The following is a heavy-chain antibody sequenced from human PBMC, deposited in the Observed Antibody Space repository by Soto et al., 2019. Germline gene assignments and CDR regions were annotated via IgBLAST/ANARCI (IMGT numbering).Heavy chain of an antibody. CDR3: ARYSGYDYPTGGFDY. J-gene: IGHJ4*02. CDR1: GFTFDDYG. D-gene: IGHD5-12*01. V-gene: IGHV3-20*04. CDR2: INWNGGST. Sequence: GGPLRLSCAASGFTFDDYGMSWVRQAPGKGLEWVSGINWNGGSTGYADSVKGRFTISRDNAKNSLYLQMNSLRAEDKALYYCARYSGYDYPTGGFDYWGQGTLVTVSS.